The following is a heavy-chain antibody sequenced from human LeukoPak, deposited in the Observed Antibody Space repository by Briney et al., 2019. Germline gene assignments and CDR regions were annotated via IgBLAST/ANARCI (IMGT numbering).Heavy chain of an antibody. CDR1: GFTFSSYG. CDR2: ISYDGSNK. Sequence: AGGSLRLSCAASGFTFSSYGMHWVRQAPGKGLEWVAVISYDGSNKYYADSVKGRFTISRDNSKNTLYLQMNSLRAEDTAVYYCNGMDVWGQGTTVTVSS. V-gene: IGHV3-30*03. CDR3: NGMDV. J-gene: IGHJ6*02.